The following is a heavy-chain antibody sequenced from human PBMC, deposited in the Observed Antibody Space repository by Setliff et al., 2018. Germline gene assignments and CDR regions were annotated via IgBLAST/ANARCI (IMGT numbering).Heavy chain of an antibody. D-gene: IGHD3-16*01. CDR3: AGSLGGFDY. CDR1: GGSISSSNR. V-gene: IGHV4-4*02. CDR2: IYHSGST. J-gene: IGHJ4*02. Sequence: SETLSLTCAVSGGSISSSNRWSWVRQPPGKGLEWIGEIYHSGSTNYNPSLKSRVTISVDTSKNQFSLKLSSVTAADTAVYYCAGSLGGFDYWGQGTLVTVSS.